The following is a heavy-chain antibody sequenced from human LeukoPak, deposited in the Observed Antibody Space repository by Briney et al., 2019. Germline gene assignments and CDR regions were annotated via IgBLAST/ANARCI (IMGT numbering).Heavy chain of an antibody. CDR3: ARGGAYYYDSSGYMFDY. CDR1: GGSISSGGYS. V-gene: IGHV4-30-2*01. CDR2: IYHSGST. J-gene: IGHJ4*02. Sequence: SETLSLTCAVSGGSISSGGYSWSWIRQPPGKGLEWIGYIYHSGSTYYNPSLKSRVTISVDRSKNQFSLKLSSVTAADTAVYYCARGGAYYYDSSGYMFDYWGQGTRVTVSS. D-gene: IGHD3-22*01.